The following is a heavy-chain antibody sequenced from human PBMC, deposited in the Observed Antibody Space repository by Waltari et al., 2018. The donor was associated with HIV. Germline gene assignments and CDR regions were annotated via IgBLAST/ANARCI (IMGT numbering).Heavy chain of an antibody. D-gene: IGHD3-10*01. CDR3: ARQVDGSGSYYTRYYYYGMDV. CDR2: IYYSGSP. J-gene: IGHJ6*02. Sequence: QLQLQESGPGLVKPSETLSLTCTVSGGSISSSSYYWGWIRQPPGKGLEWIGSIYYSGSPYYNPSLKRRVTISVDTSKNQFSLKLSSVTAADTAVYYCARQVDGSGSYYTRYYYYGMDVWGQGTTVTVAS. V-gene: IGHV4-39*01. CDR1: GGSISSSSYY.